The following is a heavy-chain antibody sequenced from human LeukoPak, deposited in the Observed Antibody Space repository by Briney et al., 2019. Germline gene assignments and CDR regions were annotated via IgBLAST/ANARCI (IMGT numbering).Heavy chain of an antibody. CDR2: ISYDGSNK. CDR1: GFTFSSYG. CDR3: ARDPRQYYFDY. J-gene: IGHJ4*02. V-gene: IGHV3-30*03. Sequence: GGSLRLSCAASGFTFSSYGMHWVRQAPGKGLEWVAVISYDGSNKYYADSAKGRFTISRDNSKNTLYLQMNSLRAEDTAVYYCARDPRQYYFDYWGQGTLVTVSS.